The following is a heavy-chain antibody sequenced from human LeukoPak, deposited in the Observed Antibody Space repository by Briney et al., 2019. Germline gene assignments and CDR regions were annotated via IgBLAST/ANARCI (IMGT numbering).Heavy chain of an antibody. Sequence: SVKVSCKASGGTFTSYTISWVRQAPGQGLEWMGRIIPILGIANYAQKFQGRVTITADKSTSTAYMELSSLRSEDTAVYYCARDYDTVTPLFDYWGQGTLVTVSS. J-gene: IGHJ4*02. V-gene: IGHV1-69*04. CDR3: ARDYDTVTPLFDY. CDR1: GGTFTSYT. CDR2: IIPILGIA. D-gene: IGHD4-17*01.